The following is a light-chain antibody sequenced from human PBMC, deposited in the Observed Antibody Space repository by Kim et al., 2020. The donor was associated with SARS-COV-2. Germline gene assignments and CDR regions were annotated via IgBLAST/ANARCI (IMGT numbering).Light chain of an antibody. CDR3: QQYGSSPPWT. Sequence: FLTQSPGTLSLSPGERATLSCRASQTVSSSYLAWYQQKPGQAPRLLIYGASYRATGIPDRFSGSGSGTDFTLTLSRLEPEDFAVYFCQQYGSSPPWTFGQGTQVDIK. J-gene: IGKJ1*01. V-gene: IGKV3-20*01. CDR2: GAS. CDR1: QTVSSSY.